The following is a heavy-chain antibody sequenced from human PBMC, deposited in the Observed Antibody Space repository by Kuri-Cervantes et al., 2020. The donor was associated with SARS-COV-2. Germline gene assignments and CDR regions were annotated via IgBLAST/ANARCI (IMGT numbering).Heavy chain of an antibody. CDR3: ARDTRLGQPEFRDWLDP. Sequence: GGSLRLSCAASGFTFSVYWMNWVRQAPGKGREWVANINQDGSGEYYVDSVKGRFTISRDNVKNSLYLQMDSLKVEDTAVYYCARDTRLGQPEFRDWLDPWGQGTLVTVSS. CDR1: GFTFSVYW. D-gene: IGHD3-16*01. J-gene: IGHJ5*02. V-gene: IGHV3-7*01. CDR2: INQDGSGE.